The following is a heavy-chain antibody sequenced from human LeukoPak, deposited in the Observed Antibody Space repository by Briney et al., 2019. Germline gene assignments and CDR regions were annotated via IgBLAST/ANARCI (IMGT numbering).Heavy chain of an antibody. CDR3: AKSGNIAVVIDY. Sequence: GGSLRLSCAASGFTFSSYGMHWVRQAPGKGLEWVAVIWYDGSNKYYADSVKGRFTTSRDNSKNTLYLQMNSLRAEDTAVYYCAKSGNIAVVIDYWGQGTLVTVSS. CDR1: GFTFSSYG. V-gene: IGHV3-33*06. CDR2: IWYDGSNK. D-gene: IGHD6-19*01. J-gene: IGHJ4*02.